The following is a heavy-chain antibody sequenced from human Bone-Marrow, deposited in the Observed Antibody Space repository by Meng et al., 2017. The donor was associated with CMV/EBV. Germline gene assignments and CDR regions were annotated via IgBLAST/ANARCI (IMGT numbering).Heavy chain of an antibody. CDR2: MSNDASNE. CDR3: ARDGRSNYHDTEIDY. J-gene: IGHJ4*02. V-gene: IGHV3-30-3*01. CDR1: GFTFSRYA. D-gene: IGHD4-11*01. Sequence: GESLKICWAASGFTFSRYAMHWVRQAPGKGLEWVALMSNDASNEDYSDSVRGRFTISRDNSKNTLYLQMNSLRPADTAVYYCARDGRSNYHDTEIDYWGQGTLVTVSS.